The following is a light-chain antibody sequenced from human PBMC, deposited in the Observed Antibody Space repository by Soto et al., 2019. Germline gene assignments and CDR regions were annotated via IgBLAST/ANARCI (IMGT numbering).Light chain of an antibody. CDR3: GTWDSSLSVWV. J-gene: IGLJ3*02. V-gene: IGLV2-8*01. Sequence: QSALTQPPSASGSPGQSVAISCTGTSSDVGGYNYVSWYQQHPGKAPKLMIYEVNKRPSGVPDRFSGSKSGNTASLTVSGLQAEDEADYYCGTWDSSLSVWVFGGGTKLTVL. CDR1: SSDVGGYNY. CDR2: EVN.